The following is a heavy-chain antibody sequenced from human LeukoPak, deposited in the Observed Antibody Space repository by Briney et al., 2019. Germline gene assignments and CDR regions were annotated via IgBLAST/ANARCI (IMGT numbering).Heavy chain of an antibody. CDR3: ATNGWYCLDH. Sequence: SGTLSLTCAVSGGSISSDNWWSWVRPPPGKGLEWIGEIYHSGSTNYNPSLQSRVTISVDKSNNHFSLRLTSVTAADTAVYYCATNGWYCLDHWGQGALVTVPS. V-gene: IGHV4-4*02. CDR2: IYHSGST. J-gene: IGHJ1*01. CDR1: GGSISSDNW. D-gene: IGHD6-19*01.